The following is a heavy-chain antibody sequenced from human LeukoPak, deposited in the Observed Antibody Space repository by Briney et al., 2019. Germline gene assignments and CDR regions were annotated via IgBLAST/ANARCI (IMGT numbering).Heavy chain of an antibody. Sequence: ASVKVSFKVSGYSITELSTHWVRQAPGRGLEWMGGFDPGSGEIIYEQKFQDRVTMTEDTSTDTAYMELSSLRSEDTALYYCATGTHYDLLPFWGQGTLVTVSS. J-gene: IGHJ4*02. V-gene: IGHV1-24*01. CDR1: GYSITELS. CDR2: FDPGSGEI. D-gene: IGHD3-9*01. CDR3: ATGTHYDLLPF.